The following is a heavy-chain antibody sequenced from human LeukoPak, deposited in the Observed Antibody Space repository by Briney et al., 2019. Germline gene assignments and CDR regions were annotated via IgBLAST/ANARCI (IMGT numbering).Heavy chain of an antibody. CDR1: GFTFSSYA. V-gene: IGHV3-30*01. CDR3: ARDSTYYYESGSSGPHYFDN. Sequence: GRSLRLSCPASGFTFSSYAMHWVRQAPGKGLEWVSIISSGGSYEYYADSVKGRFTISRDNSKNTLFLQLNSLRAEDTALYYCARDSTYYYESGSSGPHYFDNWGQGTLVTVSS. CDR2: ISSGGSYE. J-gene: IGHJ4*02. D-gene: IGHD3-10*01.